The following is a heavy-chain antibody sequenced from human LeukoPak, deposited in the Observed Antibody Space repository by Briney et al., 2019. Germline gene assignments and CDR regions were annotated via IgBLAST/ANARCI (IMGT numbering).Heavy chain of an antibody. CDR1: GFSLTTSGVG. Sequence: CGPTVVKPTQTLTLTCTFSGFSLTTSGVGVGWIRQPPGKALEWLALINWDDQKVYSPSLQSRLSITKDTSKNQVVLTMTNVDPVDTATYYCAHRRDSSGYHYRWWFAPWGQATLATVSS. V-gene: IGHV2-5*02. J-gene: IGHJ5*02. CDR2: INWDDQK. CDR3: AHRRDSSGYHYRWWFAP. D-gene: IGHD3-22*01.